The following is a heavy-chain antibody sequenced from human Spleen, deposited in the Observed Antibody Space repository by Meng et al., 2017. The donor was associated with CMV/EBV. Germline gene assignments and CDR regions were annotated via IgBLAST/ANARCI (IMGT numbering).Heavy chain of an antibody. Sequence: SGCTFTNYARGWVRQAPGKGLEWVSSISGSGDRTYYADSVKGRFTISRDNSKNTLYVQMNSLRAEDTAVYYCAKEGTRIVGATHPFDYWGQGTLVTVSS. J-gene: IGHJ4*02. D-gene: IGHD1-26*01. CDR3: AKEGTRIVGATHPFDY. CDR2: ISGSGDRT. CDR1: GCTFTNYA. V-gene: IGHV3-23*01.